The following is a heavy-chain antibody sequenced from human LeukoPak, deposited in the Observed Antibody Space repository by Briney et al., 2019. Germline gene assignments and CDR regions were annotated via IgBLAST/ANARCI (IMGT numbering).Heavy chain of an antibody. V-gene: IGHV3-66*04. CDR2: IYSGGST. J-gene: IGHJ4*02. Sequence: PGGSLRLSCAVSGFTVRSNYMSWVRQAPGKGLEWVSAIYSGGSTYYADSVKGRFTISRDNSKNMVYLQMNRLTVEDTAVYYCTRPLTQSYYVGSIYFEWWGQGTLVSVSS. CDR3: TRPLTQSYYVGSIYFEW. D-gene: IGHD3-22*01. CDR1: GFTVRSNY.